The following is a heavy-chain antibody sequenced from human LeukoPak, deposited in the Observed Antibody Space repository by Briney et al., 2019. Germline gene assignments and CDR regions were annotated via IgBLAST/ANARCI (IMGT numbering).Heavy chain of an antibody. Sequence: VGSLLLSCAASGFTFSDYYMSWIRQAPGKGLEWVSYISSSSSYTNYADSVKGRFTISRDNAKNSLYLQMNSLRAEDTAVYYCAAPTMVRAPWGQGTLVTDSS. V-gene: IGHV3-11*03. D-gene: IGHD3-10*01. CDR1: GFTFSDYY. CDR2: ISSSSSYT. CDR3: AAPTMVRAP. J-gene: IGHJ5*02.